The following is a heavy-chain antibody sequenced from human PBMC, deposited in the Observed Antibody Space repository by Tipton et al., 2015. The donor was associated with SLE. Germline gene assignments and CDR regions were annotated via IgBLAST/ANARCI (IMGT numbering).Heavy chain of an antibody. CDR3: ARDGYNSNY. D-gene: IGHD5-24*01. J-gene: IGHJ4*02. CDR1: GGSFSGYY. CDR2: INHSGST. V-gene: IGHV4-34*01. Sequence: TLSLTCAVYGGSFSGYYWSWIRQPPGKGLEWIGEINHSGSTNYNPSFKSRVTISVDTSKNQFSLKLSSVTAADTAVYFCARDGYNSNYWGQGTLVTVSS.